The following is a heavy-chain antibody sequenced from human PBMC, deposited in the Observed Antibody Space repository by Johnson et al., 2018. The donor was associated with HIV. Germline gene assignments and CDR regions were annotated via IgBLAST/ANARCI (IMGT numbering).Heavy chain of an antibody. D-gene: IGHD3/OR15-3a*01. Sequence: QMLLVESGGGVVQPGRSLRLSCAASGFTFSSYGMHWVRQAPGKGLEWVAVISYDGSNKYYADSVKGRFTVSRDKSKNTLYLQMKSLRPEDTAVYYCAREFGQASSYAFDIWGQGTLVTVSS. J-gene: IGHJ3*02. CDR3: AREFGQASSYAFDI. CDR1: GFTFSSYG. V-gene: IGHV3-30*19. CDR2: ISYDGSNK.